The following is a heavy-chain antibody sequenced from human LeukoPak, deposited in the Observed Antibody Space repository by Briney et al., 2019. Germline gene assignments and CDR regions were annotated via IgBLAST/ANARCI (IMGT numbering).Heavy chain of an antibody. CDR3: ARGPPYYGSGSRNAFDI. Sequence: GRSLRLSCAASGFTVSSNYMSWVRQAPGKGLEWVAVISYDGSNKYYADSVKGRFTISRDNSKNTLYLQMNSLRAEDTAVYYCARGPPYYGSGSRNAFDIWGQGTMVTVSS. J-gene: IGHJ3*02. D-gene: IGHD3-10*01. CDR1: GFTVSSNY. V-gene: IGHV3-30-3*01. CDR2: ISYDGSNK.